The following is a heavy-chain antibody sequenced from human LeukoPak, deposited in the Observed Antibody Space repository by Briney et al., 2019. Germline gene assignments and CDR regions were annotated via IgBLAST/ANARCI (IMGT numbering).Heavy chain of an antibody. J-gene: IGHJ6*03. CDR1: GFTCSSYG. D-gene: IGHD5-12*01. Sequence: PGGSLRLSCAASGFTCSSYGMSWVRQAPGKGLEWVSAISGSGGSTYYADSVKGRFTISRDNSKDTLYLQMNSLRTDDTAVYYCAKSPFSRYSGYDYYYYMDVWGKGTTVTVSS. V-gene: IGHV3-23*01. CDR2: ISGSGGST. CDR3: AKSPFSRYSGYDYYYYMDV.